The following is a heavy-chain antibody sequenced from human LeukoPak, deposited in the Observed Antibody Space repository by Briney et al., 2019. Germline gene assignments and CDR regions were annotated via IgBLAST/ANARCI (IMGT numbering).Heavy chain of an antibody. D-gene: IGHD1-14*01. CDR1: GFTFSSYG. V-gene: IGHV3-30*02. CDR2: IRYDGSNK. J-gene: IGHJ6*03. CDR3: AKDLEQTGYGYYYYYMDV. Sequence: GGSLRLSCAASGFTFSSYGMHWVRQAPGKGLERVAFIRYDGSNKYYADSVKGRFTISRDNSKNTLYLQMNSLRAEDTAVYYCAKDLEQTGYGYYYYYMDVWGKGTTVTVSS.